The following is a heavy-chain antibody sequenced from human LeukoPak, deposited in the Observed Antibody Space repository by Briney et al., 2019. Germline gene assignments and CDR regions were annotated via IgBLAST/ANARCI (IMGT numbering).Heavy chain of an antibody. CDR1: GGSFSGYY. V-gene: IGHV4-34*01. J-gene: IGHJ4*02. CDR2: INHSGST. D-gene: IGHD3-10*01. Sequence: SETLSLTCAVYGGSFSGYYWSWIRQPPGKGLEWIGEINHSGSTNYNPSLKSRVTISVDTSKNQFSLKLSSVTAADTAVYYCARGSTLLWFGPTSTFDCWGQGTLVTVSS. CDR3: ARGSTLLWFGPTSTFDC.